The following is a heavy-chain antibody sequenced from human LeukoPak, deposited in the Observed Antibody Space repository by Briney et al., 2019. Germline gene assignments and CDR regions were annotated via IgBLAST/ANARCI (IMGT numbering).Heavy chain of an antibody. V-gene: IGHV4-34*01. CDR2: INHSGST. CDR1: GGSFSGYY. Sequence: SETLSLTCAVYGGSFSGYYWSWIRQPPGKGLEWIGEINHSGSTNYNPSLKSRVTISVDTSKNQFSLKLSSVTAADTAVYYCARAGEASCSSTSCPVFDYWGQGTLVTVSS. D-gene: IGHD2-2*01. J-gene: IGHJ4*02. CDR3: ARAGEASCSSTSCPVFDY.